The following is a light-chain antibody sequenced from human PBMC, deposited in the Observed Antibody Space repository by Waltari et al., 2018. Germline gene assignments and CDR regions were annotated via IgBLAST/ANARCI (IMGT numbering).Light chain of an antibody. CDR3: ATWDDRLNGPV. J-gene: IGLJ3*02. CDR1: SSNIGSNY. CDR2: RNN. V-gene: IGLV1-47*01. Sequence: QSVLTQPPSASGTPGQRVIISCSGSSSNIGSNYVYWYQQLLGTAPKPLIYRNNQRPSGVPGRFSGSKSGTSSSLAISGLRSEDEADYYCATWDDRLNGPVFGGGTKLTVL.